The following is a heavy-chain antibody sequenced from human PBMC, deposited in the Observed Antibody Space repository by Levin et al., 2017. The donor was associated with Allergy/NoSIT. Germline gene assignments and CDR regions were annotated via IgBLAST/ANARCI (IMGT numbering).Heavy chain of an antibody. D-gene: IGHD1-7*01. CDR2: INTSGTNT. V-gene: IGHV3-23*05. Sequence: GGSLRLSCAASGFTFITYDMGWVRQAPGKGLEWVSLINTSGTNTYYADSVKGRFAISRDNSKNTLHLQMDSLTAYDTAVYFGAKGGTPSDATTWDFDYWGQGTLVTVSS. CDR1: GFTFITYD. J-gene: IGHJ4*02. CDR3: AKGGTPSDATTWDFDY.